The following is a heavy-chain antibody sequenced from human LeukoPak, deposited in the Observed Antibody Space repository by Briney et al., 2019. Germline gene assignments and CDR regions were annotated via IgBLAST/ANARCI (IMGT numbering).Heavy chain of an antibody. D-gene: IGHD6-13*01. CDR1: GDSISSSNW. Sequence: ASETLSLTCAVSGDSISSSNWWSWVRQPPGKGLEWIGETSQSGSPNSNPSLKSRVTISVDKSKNQFSLKLSSVTAADTAVYYCAKYLGATGESHFDYWGQGTLVTVSS. CDR2: TSQSGSP. CDR3: AKYLGATGESHFDY. J-gene: IGHJ4*02. V-gene: IGHV4-4*02.